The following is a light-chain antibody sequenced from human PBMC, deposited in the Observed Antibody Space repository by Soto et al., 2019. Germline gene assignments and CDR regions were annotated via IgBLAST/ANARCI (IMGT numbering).Light chain of an antibody. CDR2: DVS. Sequence: QSALTQPASVSGSPGQSITISCTGTSSDVCGYNYVSWYQQHPGKAPKLMIYDVSNRPSGVSNRFSGSKSGNTASLTISGLQAEDEADYYCSSYTSSSTLRVFGGGTQLTVL. V-gene: IGLV2-14*01. CDR3: SSYTSSSTLRV. J-gene: IGLJ2*01. CDR1: SSDVCGYNY.